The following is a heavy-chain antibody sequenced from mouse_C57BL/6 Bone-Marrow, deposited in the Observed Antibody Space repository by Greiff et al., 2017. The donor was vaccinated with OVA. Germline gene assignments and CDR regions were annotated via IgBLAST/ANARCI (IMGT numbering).Heavy chain of an antibody. Sequence: VQLQQSGAELVRPGTSVKVSCKASGYAFTNYLIEWVKQRPGQGLEWIGVINPGSGGTNYNEKFKGKATLTADKSSSTAYMQLSSLTSEDSAVYFCARPHYDYEAWFAYWGQGTLVTVSA. CDR3: ARPHYDYEAWFAY. V-gene: IGHV1-54*01. CDR1: GYAFTNYL. J-gene: IGHJ3*01. D-gene: IGHD2-4*01. CDR2: INPGSGGT.